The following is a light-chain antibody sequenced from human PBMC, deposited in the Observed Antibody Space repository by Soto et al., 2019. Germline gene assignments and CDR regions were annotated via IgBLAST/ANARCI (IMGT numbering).Light chain of an antibody. CDR1: QAIRND. Sequence: ALQLTKSPSSMSTSVGDRVPITFRASQAIRNDLGWYQQKPGKAPKLLIYSASSLQSGVPSRFSGTGSGTDFTLTISSLQPEDFATYYCQQSFSTPHTLGQGSKVDIK. CDR3: QQSFSTPHT. CDR2: SAS. J-gene: IGKJ2*01. V-gene: IGKV1-6*01.